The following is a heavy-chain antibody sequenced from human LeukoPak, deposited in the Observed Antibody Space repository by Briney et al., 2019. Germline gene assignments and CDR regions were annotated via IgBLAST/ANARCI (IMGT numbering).Heavy chain of an antibody. CDR3: ARDRGYYGSGRCDAFDI. CDR1: GFMFSSHS. Sequence: GGSLRLSCAASGFMFSSHSMNWVRQAPGKGLEWVSYIGTSSNFKYYADSVRGRLTISRDNAKNSLYLQMNSLRAEDTAVYYCARDRGYYGSGRCDAFDIWGQGTVVTVSS. J-gene: IGHJ3*02. V-gene: IGHV3-21*01. CDR2: IGTSSNFK. D-gene: IGHD3-10*01.